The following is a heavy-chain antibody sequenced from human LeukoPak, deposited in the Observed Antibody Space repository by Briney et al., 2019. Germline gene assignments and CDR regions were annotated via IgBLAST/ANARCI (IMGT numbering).Heavy chain of an antibody. V-gene: IGHV3-49*04. J-gene: IGHJ4*02. D-gene: IGHD1-26*01. Sequence: GGSLRLSCAASGFTFSDAGMSWVRQTPGMGLEWVGFIRGKSYGGTTDYAASAKGRFTISRDDSKSVAYLQMNSLKNEDTAFYYCTRGRRELLDYWGQGTLVTVSS. CDR1: GFTFSDAG. CDR2: IRGKSYGGTT. CDR3: TRGRRELLDY.